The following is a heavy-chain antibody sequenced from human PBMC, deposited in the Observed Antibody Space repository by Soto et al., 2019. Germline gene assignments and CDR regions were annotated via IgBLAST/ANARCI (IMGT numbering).Heavy chain of an antibody. Sequence: SVKVSCKASGGTFSSYAISWVRQAPGQGLEWMGGIIPIFGTANYAQKFQGRVTITADESTSTAYMELSSLRSEDTAAYYCARVLMAAHYYGMDVWGQGTTVTVS. D-gene: IGHD2-15*01. V-gene: IGHV1-69*13. CDR1: GGTFSSYA. CDR2: IIPIFGTA. CDR3: ARVLMAAHYYGMDV. J-gene: IGHJ6*02.